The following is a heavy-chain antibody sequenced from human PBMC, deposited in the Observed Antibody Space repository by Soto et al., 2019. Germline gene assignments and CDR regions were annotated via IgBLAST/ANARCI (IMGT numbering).Heavy chain of an antibody. V-gene: IGHV4-59*01. CDR3: ARGSSSPYYYGMGV. Sequence: SETLSLTCTVSGGSISSYYWSWIRQPPGKGLEWIGYIYYSGSTNYNPSLKSRVTISVDTAKNQFSLKLSSVTAADTAVYYCARGSSSPYYYGMGVWGQGTTVTVSS. CDR2: IYYSGST. CDR1: GGSISSYY. J-gene: IGHJ6*02.